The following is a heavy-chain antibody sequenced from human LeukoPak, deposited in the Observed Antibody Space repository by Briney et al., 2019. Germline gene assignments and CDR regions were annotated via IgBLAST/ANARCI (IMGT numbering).Heavy chain of an antibody. D-gene: IGHD3-10*01. V-gene: IGHV1-2*02. J-gene: IGHJ6*03. CDR2: INPNSGGT. CDR1: GYTFTGYY. CDR3: ARVRLGDYYGSGSYYEPYYYYYYMDV. Sequence: ASVKVSCKASGYTFTGYYMHWGRQAPGQGLEWRGWINPNSGGTNYAQKFQGRVTMTRYTSISTAYMELSRLRSDDTAVYYCARVRLGDYYGSGSYYEPYYYYYYMDVWGKGTTVTVSS.